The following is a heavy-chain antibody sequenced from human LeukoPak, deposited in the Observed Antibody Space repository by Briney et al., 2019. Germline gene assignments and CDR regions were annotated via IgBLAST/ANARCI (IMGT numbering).Heavy chain of an antibody. CDR2: IYSGGST. D-gene: IGHD6-13*01. V-gene: IGHV3-53*05. Sequence: GGSLRLSCAASGFTVSSNYMSWVRQAPGKGLEWVSVIYSGGSTYYADSAKGRFTISRDNSKNTLYLQMNSLRAEDTAVYYCAKEEGSSSLVLSYYYMDVWGKGTTVTVSS. J-gene: IGHJ6*03. CDR3: AKEEGSSSLVLSYYYMDV. CDR1: GFTVSSNY.